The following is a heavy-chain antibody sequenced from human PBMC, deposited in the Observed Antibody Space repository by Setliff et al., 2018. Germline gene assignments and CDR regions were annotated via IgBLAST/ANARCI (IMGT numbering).Heavy chain of an antibody. D-gene: IGHD7-27*01. J-gene: IGHJ4*02. Sequence: SETLSLTCTVSGGSISSSSYYWGWIRQPPGKGLEWIGSIYYRGSTSYNSSLKSRVSISVDTSKNQFSLNLNSVTAADTAVYYCATLTGDRGVDYWGQGRLVTVPQ. CDR2: IYYRGST. CDR1: GGSISSSSYY. CDR3: ATLTGDRGVDY. V-gene: IGHV4-39*01.